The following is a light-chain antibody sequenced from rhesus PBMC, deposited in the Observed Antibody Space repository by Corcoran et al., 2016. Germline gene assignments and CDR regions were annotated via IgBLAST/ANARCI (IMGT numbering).Light chain of an antibody. CDR1: QNIYNN. CDR2: AAS. V-gene: IGKV1S17*01. Sequence: DIQMTQSPSALSASVGDRVSISCRASQNIYNNVAWYQQKPGKAPKLLIYAASSLQSGIPSRFSGSGYGTDFTLTISSLQPEDTASYYCQQFYGDPFTFGPGTKRDFK. J-gene: IGKJ3*01. CDR3: QQFYGDPFT.